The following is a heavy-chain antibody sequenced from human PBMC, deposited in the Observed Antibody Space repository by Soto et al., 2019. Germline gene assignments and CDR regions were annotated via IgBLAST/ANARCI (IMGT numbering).Heavy chain of an antibody. CDR1: GFIFSSHN. CDR2: ITGSSSYI. V-gene: IGHV3-21*06. CDR3: ARLVASETGYGMDV. J-gene: IGHJ6*02. D-gene: IGHD3-9*01. Sequence: DVQLLESGGGLVKPGGSLRLSCAASGFIFSSHNMNWVRQAPGKGLEWVSSITGSSSYIFYADSEKGRFTISRDNAKNTVYRQMNSMTAEDTGVYYCARLVASETGYGMDVWGQGTTGTVSS.